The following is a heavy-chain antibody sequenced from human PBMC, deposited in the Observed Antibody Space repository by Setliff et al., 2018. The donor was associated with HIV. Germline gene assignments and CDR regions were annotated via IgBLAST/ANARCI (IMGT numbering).Heavy chain of an antibody. Sequence: SETLSLTCTVSSGSISTHYWSWIRQPPGKGLEWIGYIYTSGTTYYNPSLKSRVTISIDTSKNQFSLKVSSMTAADTAVYYCARNSKNWNYPVEYYDYYMDVWGTGTTVTVSS. CDR3: ARNSKNWNYPVEYYDYYMDV. V-gene: IGHV4-4*08. CDR1: SGSISTHY. D-gene: IGHD1-7*01. CDR2: IYTSGTT. J-gene: IGHJ6*03.